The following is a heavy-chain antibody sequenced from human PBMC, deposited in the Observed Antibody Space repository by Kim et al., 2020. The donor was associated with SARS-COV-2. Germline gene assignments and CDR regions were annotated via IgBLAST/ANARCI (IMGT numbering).Heavy chain of an antibody. D-gene: IGHD5-18*01. CDR3: ATSVDESGYSSYYYGMDV. CDR2: IYSGGST. CDR1: GSTVSSNY. Sequence: GGSLRLSCAASGSTVSSNYMSWVRQAPGKGLEWVSVIYSGGSTYYADSVKGRFTISRDNSKNTLYLQMNSLRAEDTAVYYCATSVDESGYSSYYYGMDVWGQGNTVTVAS. J-gene: IGHJ6*01. V-gene: IGHV3-66*01.